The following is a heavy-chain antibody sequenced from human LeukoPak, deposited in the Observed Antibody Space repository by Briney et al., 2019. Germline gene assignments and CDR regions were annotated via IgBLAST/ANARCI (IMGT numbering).Heavy chain of an antibody. CDR3: AGERGEEYSSGWYKTNFFYN. D-gene: IGHD6-19*01. CDR1: DEVITSNNW. CDR2: IFHSGTT. Sequence: SETLSLTCTVSDEVITSNNWWSWVRQSPGKGLEWIGEIFHSGTTRYKASLESRVTMLLDKSKNQFSLRLNSVTAADTAVYYCAGERGEEYSSGWYKTNFFYNWGQGIRVTVSS. J-gene: IGHJ4*02. V-gene: IGHV4-4*02.